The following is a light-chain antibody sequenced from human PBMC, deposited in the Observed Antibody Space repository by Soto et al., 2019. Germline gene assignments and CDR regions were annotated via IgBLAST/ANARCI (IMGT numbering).Light chain of an antibody. CDR1: QSINKW. CDR2: TAS. CDR3: QQTYSLPLS. Sequence: DIQMTQSPSSVSASIGDRVTISCRASQSINKWLIWYQQKPGKAPKLLIYTASSLQSGVPSRFSGSGYGTDFTLTISNLQPEDFATYYCQQTYSLPLSFGGGTKVEI. J-gene: IGKJ4*01. V-gene: IGKV1-12*01.